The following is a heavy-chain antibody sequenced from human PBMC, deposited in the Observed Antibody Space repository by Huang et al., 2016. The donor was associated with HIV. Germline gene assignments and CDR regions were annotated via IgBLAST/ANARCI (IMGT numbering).Heavy chain of an antibody. CDR3: ARAVPTPNRFGVGGFDY. Sequence: EVQLVESGGGLVKPGGSMRLSCAASGFTFSSYSMNWVRQARGKGVELVSSCSSIISYIYSADSVKGRFTICRDNGKNSLYLQMNSLRAEDTAVYYCARAVPTPNRFGVGGFDYWGQGTLVTVSS. J-gene: IGHJ4*02. CDR1: GFTFSSYS. D-gene: IGHD3-3*01. CDR2: CSSIISYI. V-gene: IGHV3-21*01.